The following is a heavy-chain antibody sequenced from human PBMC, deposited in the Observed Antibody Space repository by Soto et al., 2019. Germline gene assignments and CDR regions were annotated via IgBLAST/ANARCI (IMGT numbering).Heavy chain of an antibody. CDR3: ATIVVVASTIRDDAFDI. J-gene: IGHJ3*02. CDR2: IHHSGST. Sequence: QVQLQQWGTGQLKSSETLSLTCAVNGGSFSGYYWSWIRQPPGKGLEWIGEIHHSGSTNYNPSLKSRVTISRDTSKYQSSLKLNALTAADAAVYYWATIVVVASTIRDDAFDIWGQGTMVTGS. V-gene: IGHV4-34*01. CDR1: GGSFSGYY. D-gene: IGHD2-15*01.